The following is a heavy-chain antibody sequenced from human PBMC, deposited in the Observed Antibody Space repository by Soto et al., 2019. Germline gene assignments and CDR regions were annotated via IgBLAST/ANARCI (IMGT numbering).Heavy chain of an antibody. CDR3: GRCTSTSCHLGSDY. CDR1: GFTFSSYA. J-gene: IGHJ4*02. Sequence: GSLRLSCAASGFTFSSYAMNWVRQAPGKGLEWVALISHDGINKYYADSVRGRFTISSDSSTNTLYLQMNSLRAADTAVYYCGRCTSTSCHLGSDYWGQGTLVTVSS. D-gene: IGHD2-2*01. V-gene: IGHV3-30-3*01. CDR2: ISHDGINK.